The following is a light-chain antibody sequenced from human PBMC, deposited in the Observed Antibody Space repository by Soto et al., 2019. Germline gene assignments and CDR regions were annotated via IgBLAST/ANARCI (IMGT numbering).Light chain of an antibody. Sequence: VSTQSPTTLSLSPRERAPLSRRASQSVSSYLAWYQQKPGQAPRLLIYDASNRATGIPARFSGSGSGTDFTLTISSLEPEDFAVYYCQQRSNWPTFGQGTKVDIK. V-gene: IGKV3-11*01. CDR3: QQRSNWPT. CDR1: QSVSSY. CDR2: DAS. J-gene: IGKJ1*01.